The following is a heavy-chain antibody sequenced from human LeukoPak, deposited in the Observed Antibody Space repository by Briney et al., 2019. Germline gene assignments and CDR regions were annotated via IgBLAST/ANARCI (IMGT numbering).Heavy chain of an antibody. D-gene: IGHD3-22*01. Sequence: EASVKVSCKASGYTFTGYYMHWVRQAPGQGLEWMGWINPNSGGTNCAQKFQGRVTMTRDTSISTAYMELSRLRSDDTAVYYCARDYSRYDSSGYYYDYWGQGTLVTVSS. CDR1: GYTFTGYY. CDR2: INPNSGGT. J-gene: IGHJ4*02. CDR3: ARDYSRYDSSGYYYDY. V-gene: IGHV1-2*02.